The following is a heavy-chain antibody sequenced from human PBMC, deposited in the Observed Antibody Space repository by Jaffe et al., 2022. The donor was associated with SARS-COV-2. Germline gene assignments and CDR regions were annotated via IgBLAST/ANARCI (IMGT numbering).Heavy chain of an antibody. D-gene: IGHD2-8*01. Sequence: QVQVQESGPGLVKPSETLSLTCSVSGYSISSGYYWGWIRQPPGKGLEWIGSIFHSGSTYYNPSLKSRVTISVDTSKNQFFLKLSSVTAADTAVYYCARTEWDYYYYMDVWGKGTTVTVSS. V-gene: IGHV4-38-2*02. J-gene: IGHJ6*03. CDR2: IFHSGST. CDR1: GYSISSGYY. CDR3: ARTEWDYYYYMDV.